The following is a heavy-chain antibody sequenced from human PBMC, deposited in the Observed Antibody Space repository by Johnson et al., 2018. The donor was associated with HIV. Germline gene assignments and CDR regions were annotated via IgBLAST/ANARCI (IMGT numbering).Heavy chain of an antibody. D-gene: IGHD6-19*01. V-gene: IGHV3-53*01. CDR1: GFIVSNNY. J-gene: IGHJ3*01. CDR2: IYSDGSP. CDR3: ARVALTVAGIAFDTLDV. Sequence: EVQLVESGGGLVQPGGSLRLSSAASGFIVSNNYMSWVRQAPGKGLEWVSIIYSDGSPYYADSVMGRFPISRDNSKNTVYLQMNSLRAEDTAVYYCARVALTVAGIAFDTLDVWGQGTMVIVSS.